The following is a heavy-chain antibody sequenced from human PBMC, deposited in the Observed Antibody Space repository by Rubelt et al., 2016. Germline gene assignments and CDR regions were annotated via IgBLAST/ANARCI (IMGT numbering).Heavy chain of an antibody. V-gene: IGHV1-3*01. CDR3: AREYARLDY. J-gene: IGHJ4*02. CDR1: AYTFTSYA. CDR2: INAVDGNT. Sequence: QVQLVQSGAEVKKPGASVKISCRASAYTFTSYAMNWVRQAPGQRLEWMGWINAVDGNTKYSAKFQGRGTISRDTSANTAYMELSSLGSEDTAIYYCAREYARLDYWGQGTLVTVSS.